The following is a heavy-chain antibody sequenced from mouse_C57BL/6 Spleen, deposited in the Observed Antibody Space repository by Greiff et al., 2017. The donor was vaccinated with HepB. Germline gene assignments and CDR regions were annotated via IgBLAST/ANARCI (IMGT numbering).Heavy chain of an antibody. Sequence: EVKVVESGEGLVKPGGSLKLSCAASGFTFSSYAMSWVRQTPEKRLEWVAYISSGGDYIYYADTVKGRFTISRDNARNTLYLQMSSLKSEDTAMYYCTRDGDYGRWFAYWGQGTLVTVSA. CDR3: TRDGDYGRWFAY. J-gene: IGHJ3*01. V-gene: IGHV5-9-1*02. CDR2: ISSGGDYI. D-gene: IGHD2-13*01. CDR1: GFTFSSYA.